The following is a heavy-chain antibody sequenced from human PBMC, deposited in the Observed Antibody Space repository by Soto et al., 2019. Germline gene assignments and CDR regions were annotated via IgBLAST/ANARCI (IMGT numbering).Heavy chain of an antibody. J-gene: IGHJ6*02. CDR1: GFTVASNY. CDR3: ARDAGANYNYGMDV. D-gene: IGHD4-17*01. CDR2: IYSGGST. Sequence: PGGSLRLSCAASGFTVASNYMNWVRQAPGKGLEWVSIIYSGGSTYYADSLKGRFTISRDNSKNTLYLQMNSLRAEDTAVYYSARDAGANYNYGMDVWGQGTTVTVSS. V-gene: IGHV3-66*01.